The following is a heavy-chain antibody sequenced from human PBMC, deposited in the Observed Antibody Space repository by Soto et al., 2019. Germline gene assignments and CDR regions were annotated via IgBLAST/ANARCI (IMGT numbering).Heavy chain of an antibody. Sequence: LRLSCSASGFTFSSYAMSWVRQAPGKGLEWVSAISGSGGSTYYADSVKGRFTISRDNSKNTLYLQMNSLRAEDTAVYYCAKARYSSSWYLFDYWGQGTLVTVSS. D-gene: IGHD6-13*01. CDR2: ISGSGGST. CDR1: GFTFSSYA. V-gene: IGHV3-23*01. CDR3: AKARYSSSWYLFDY. J-gene: IGHJ4*02.